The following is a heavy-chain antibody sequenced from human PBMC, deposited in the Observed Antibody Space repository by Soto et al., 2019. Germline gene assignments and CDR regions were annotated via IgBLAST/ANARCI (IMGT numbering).Heavy chain of an antibody. Sequence: GGSLRLSCNCSGFRFSEHAMTWVRQAPGKGLEWVGFIRNTPYGGTADYTASVRGRFTISRDDSASIAYLQMNSLKTEDSGLYYCSRGSFGYYGPWGPGTLVTVSS. CDR2: IRNTPYGGTA. V-gene: IGHV3-49*04. D-gene: IGHD2-2*03. CDR3: SRGSFGYYGP. CDR1: GFRFSEHA. J-gene: IGHJ5*02.